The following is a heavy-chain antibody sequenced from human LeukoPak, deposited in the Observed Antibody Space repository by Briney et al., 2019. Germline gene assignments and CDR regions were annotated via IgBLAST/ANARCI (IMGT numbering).Heavy chain of an antibody. CDR3: ARDKYDYGDYVGSYYYYGMDV. Sequence: GGSLRLSCAASGVTFSSYAMSWVRQAPGKGLEWVSAISGSGGSTYYADSVKGRFTISRDNSKNTLYLQMNSLRAEDTAVYYCARDKYDYGDYVGSYYYYGMDVWGQGTTVTVSS. CDR1: GVTFSSYA. J-gene: IGHJ6*02. V-gene: IGHV3-23*01. CDR2: ISGSGGST. D-gene: IGHD4-17*01.